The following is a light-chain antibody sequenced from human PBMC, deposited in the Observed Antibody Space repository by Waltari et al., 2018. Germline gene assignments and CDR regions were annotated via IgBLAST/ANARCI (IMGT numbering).Light chain of an antibody. CDR2: YAS. V-gene: IGKV3-20*01. J-gene: IGKJ1*01. CDR3: QHYLRLPAT. CDR1: QSVNRY. Sequence: EIVFTQSPGPLSLSPGERATLSCRASQSVNRYLAWYQQKPGQAPRLLIYYASTRATGIPDRFSGSGSGTDFSLTISRLEPEDYAVYHCQHYLRLPATFGQGTKVEIK.